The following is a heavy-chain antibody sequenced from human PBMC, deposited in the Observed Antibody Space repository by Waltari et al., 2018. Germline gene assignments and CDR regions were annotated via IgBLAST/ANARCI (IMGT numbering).Heavy chain of an antibody. CDR1: GFTFSNYW. V-gene: IGHV3-74*01. Sequence: EVQLVESGGGLVQPGGSLRLSCAASGFTFSNYWMNWVRQAPGKGLVGVARVNTDGSITNYADSVKGRFTISRDNANNTLYLQMNSLTVDDTAVYYCARGVTTAATGTSGYWGQGALVTVSS. CDR3: ARGVTTAATGTSGY. D-gene: IGHD6-13*01. J-gene: IGHJ4*02. CDR2: VNTDGSIT.